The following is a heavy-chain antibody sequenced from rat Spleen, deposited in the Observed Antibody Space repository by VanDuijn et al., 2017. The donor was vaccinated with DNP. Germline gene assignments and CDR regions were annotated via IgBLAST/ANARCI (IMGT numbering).Heavy chain of an antibody. CDR3: VRDGSFDY. Sequence: QAQLKESGPGLVQPSQTLSLACTVSGFSLTSYHVHWVRQPSGEGLEWMGVIWTGGSTDYNSALKSRLSISRDTSKNQFFLKMNSLQTEDTATYYCVRDGSFDYWGQGVMVTVSS. V-gene: IGHV2-30*01. J-gene: IGHJ2*01. CDR1: GFSLTSYH. CDR2: IWTGGST. D-gene: IGHD1-12*02.